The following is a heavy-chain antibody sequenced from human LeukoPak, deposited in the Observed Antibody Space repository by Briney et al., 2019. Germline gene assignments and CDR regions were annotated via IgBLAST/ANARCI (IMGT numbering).Heavy chain of an antibody. D-gene: IGHD3/OR15-3a*01. J-gene: IGHJ4*02. CDR2: IYPGDSDT. Sequence: GESLKISCKGSGYSFTRYWIGWVRQLPGKGLEWMRIIYPGDSDTRYSPSFQGQVTISADKSISTAYLQWSSLKASDTAMYYCASFVRTGLPYYFDYWGQGALVTVSS. CDR3: ASFVRTGLPYYFDY. V-gene: IGHV5-51*01. CDR1: GYSFTRYW.